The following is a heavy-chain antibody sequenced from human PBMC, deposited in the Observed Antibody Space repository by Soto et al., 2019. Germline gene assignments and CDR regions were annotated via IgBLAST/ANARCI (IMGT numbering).Heavy chain of an antibody. Sequence: ASVKVSCKASGGTFSSYAISWVRQAPGQGLEWMGGIIPNSGNTGYAQKFQGRVTMTRNTSISTAYMELSSLRSEDTAVYYCASGKFGMDVWGQGTTVTVSS. V-gene: IGHV1-8*02. CDR2: IIPNSGNT. CDR3: ASGKFGMDV. CDR1: GGTFSSYA. J-gene: IGHJ6*02.